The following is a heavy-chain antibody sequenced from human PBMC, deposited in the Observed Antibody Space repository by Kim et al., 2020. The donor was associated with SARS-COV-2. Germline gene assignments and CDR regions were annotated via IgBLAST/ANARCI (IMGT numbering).Heavy chain of an antibody. CDR1: GFTFSSYG. CDR3: AKDLNYYDSSGYYYMAYELANYYYYYGMDV. Sequence: GVSLRLSCAASGFTFSSYGMHWVRQAPGKGLEWVAVISYDGSNKYYADSVKGRFTISRDNSKNTLYLQMNSLRAEDTAVYYCAKDLNYYDSSGYYYMAYELANYYYYYGMDVWGQGTTVTVSS. J-gene: IGHJ6*02. V-gene: IGHV3-30*18. CDR2: ISYDGSNK. D-gene: IGHD3-22*01.